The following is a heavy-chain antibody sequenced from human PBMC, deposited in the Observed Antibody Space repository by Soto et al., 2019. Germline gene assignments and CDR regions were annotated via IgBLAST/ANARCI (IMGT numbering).Heavy chain of an antibody. D-gene: IGHD3-10*01. V-gene: IGHV2-5*02. CDR1: GFSLITSGVG. Sequence: QITLKESGPTLVKPTQTLTLTCTFSGFSLITSGVGVGWIRQPPGKALEWLALIYWDGEKRYIPSLKSRLTLTEDTSKNQVVLTMTNLDPVDTATYYRARRQNSMVRGAKAVEMWGQGTAVTFSS. J-gene: IGHJ3*02. CDR3: ARRQNSMVRGAKAVEM. CDR2: IYWDGEK.